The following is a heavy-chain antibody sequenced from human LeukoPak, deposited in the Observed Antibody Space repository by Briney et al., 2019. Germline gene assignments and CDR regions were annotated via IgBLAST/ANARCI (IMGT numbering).Heavy chain of an antibody. CDR2: IRSKAYGGTT. V-gene: IGHV3-49*03. CDR3: TREREWWLRPRLDY. CDR1: GFTLGDYA. D-gene: IGHD5-12*01. Sequence: GGALRLSCTASGFTLGDYAMSGFRQAPGKGVEGVGFIRSKAYGGTTEYAASVKGRFTISRDDSKSIAYLQMNSLKTEDTAVYYCTREREWWLRPRLDYWGQGTLVTVSS. J-gene: IGHJ4*02.